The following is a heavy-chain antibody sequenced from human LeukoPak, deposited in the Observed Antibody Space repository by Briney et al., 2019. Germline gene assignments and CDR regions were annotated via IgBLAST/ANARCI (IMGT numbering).Heavy chain of an antibody. CDR1: GGSISSGGYY. Sequence: SETLSLTCTVSGGSISSGGYYWSWIRQPPGKGLEWIGEINHSGSTNYNPSLKSRVTISVDTSKNQFSLKLSSVTAADTAVYYCARGHSYGSSFDYWGQGTLVTVSS. J-gene: IGHJ4*02. D-gene: IGHD5-18*01. CDR2: INHSGST. CDR3: ARGHSYGSSFDY. V-gene: IGHV4-39*07.